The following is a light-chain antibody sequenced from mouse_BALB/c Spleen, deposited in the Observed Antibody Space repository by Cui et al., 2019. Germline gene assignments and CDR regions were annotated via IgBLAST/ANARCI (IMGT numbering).Light chain of an antibody. J-gene: IGKJ1*01. CDR1: PTGSY. CDR3: HQRSSYPWT. Sequence: QILLTQSPAIMSASPGEKVTMTCSATPTGSYMHWYQQKPGSSPKPWIEDTSNLASGFPARFSGSGSGTSYSLIISSMEAEDAAPYYCHQRSSYPWTFGGGTKLEIK. V-gene: IGKV4-69*01. CDR2: DTS.